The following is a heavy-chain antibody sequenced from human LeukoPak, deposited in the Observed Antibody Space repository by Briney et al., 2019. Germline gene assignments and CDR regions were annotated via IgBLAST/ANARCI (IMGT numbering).Heavy chain of an antibody. CDR1: GGSISSSSYY. V-gene: IGHV4-39*01. J-gene: IGHJ4*02. D-gene: IGHD3-10*01. Sequence: PSEXLSLTCTVSGGSISSSSYYWGWLRQPPGKGLEWIGSIYYSGSTYYNPSLKSRVTISVDTSKNQFSLKLSSVTAADTAVYYCARQATVGRTGGLFDYWGQGTLVTVSS. CDR2: IYYSGST. CDR3: ARQATVGRTGGLFDY.